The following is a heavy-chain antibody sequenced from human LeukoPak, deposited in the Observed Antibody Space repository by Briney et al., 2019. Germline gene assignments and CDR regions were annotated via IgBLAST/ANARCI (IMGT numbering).Heavy chain of an antibody. J-gene: IGHJ4*02. Sequence: GGSLRLSCAASGFTFSSYWMSWVRQAPGKGLEWVANIKQDGSEKYYVDSVKGRFTISRDNAKNSLYLQMNSLRAEDTAVCYCARDGYSSGWYPHDYWGQGTLVTVSS. CDR2: IKQDGSEK. D-gene: IGHD6-19*01. CDR1: GFTFSSYW. V-gene: IGHV3-7*01. CDR3: ARDGYSSGWYPHDY.